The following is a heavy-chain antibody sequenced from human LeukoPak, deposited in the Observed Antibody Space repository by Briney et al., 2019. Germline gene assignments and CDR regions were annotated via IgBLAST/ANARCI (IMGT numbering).Heavy chain of an antibody. CDR1: GFTFSSYG. Sequence: GKSLRLSCAASGFTFSSYGMHWVRQAPGKGLEWVSIISFDGSNKYYTDSVKGRFTISRDNSKNTLFLQMNSLRPEDTAVYYCARDGGDSSGYYWGLGYWGQGTLVTVSS. J-gene: IGHJ4*02. CDR2: ISFDGSNK. V-gene: IGHV3-30*03. CDR3: ARDGGDSSGYYWGLGY. D-gene: IGHD3-22*01.